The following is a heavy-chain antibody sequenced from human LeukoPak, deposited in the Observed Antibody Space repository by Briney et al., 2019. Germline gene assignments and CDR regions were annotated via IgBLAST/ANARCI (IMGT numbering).Heavy chain of an antibody. CDR2: IYYSGNT. CDR1: GDSISSRYYY. J-gene: IGHJ4*02. D-gene: IGHD6-19*01. V-gene: IGHV4-39*07. CDR3: ARTSSSGLVGGYYFDY. Sequence: PSETLSLTCTVSGDSISSRYYYWGWIRQSPGKGLQWIGSIYYSGNTYYNLSLKSRVTISVDTSKNQFSLKLSSVTAADTAVYYCARTSSSGLVGGYYFDYWGQGTLVTVSS.